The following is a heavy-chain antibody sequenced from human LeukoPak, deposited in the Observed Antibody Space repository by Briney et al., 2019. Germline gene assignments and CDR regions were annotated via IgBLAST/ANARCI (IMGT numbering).Heavy chain of an antibody. CDR1: RFTVSSNY. CDR2: IYSGGTT. J-gene: IGHJ5*02. Sequence: PGGSLRLSCAASRFTVSSNYMHWVRQAPGKGLESVSVIYSGGTTYYADSVRGRFTISRDNSKNTLYLQMNSLRPGDTAVYYCAREIAAAGTRGAGFDPWGQGTLVTVSS. V-gene: IGHV3-66*02. CDR3: AREIAAAGTRGAGFDP. D-gene: IGHD6-13*01.